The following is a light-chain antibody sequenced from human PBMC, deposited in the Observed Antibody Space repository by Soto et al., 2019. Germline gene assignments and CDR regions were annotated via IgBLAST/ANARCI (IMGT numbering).Light chain of an antibody. V-gene: IGKV3-11*01. Sequence: EIVLTKSPATLSLSPGEKATISXRASQRFSGYLAGYQQNRGXPPRXXXDYXSNRATGSPTGLSGSGSGTEFTLTISSLQSEDFAVYYFQQYKNGPRTFGQGTRLEIK. J-gene: IGKJ5*01. CDR3: QQYKNGPRT. CDR2: YXS. CDR1: QRFSGY.